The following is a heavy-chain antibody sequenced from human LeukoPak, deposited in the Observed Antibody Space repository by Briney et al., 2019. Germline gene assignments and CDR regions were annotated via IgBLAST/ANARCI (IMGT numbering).Heavy chain of an antibody. V-gene: IGHV3-64*01. D-gene: IGHD2-2*01. Sequence: QPGGSLRLSCAASGFTFSSYAMHWVRQAPGKRLEYVSAISSNGGSTYYANSVKGRFTISRDNSKNTLYLQMGSLRAEDMAVYYCARSYCSSTSCLRIAIDYWGQGTLVTVSS. CDR2: ISSNGGST. CDR3: ARSYCSSTSCLRIAIDY. J-gene: IGHJ4*02. CDR1: GFTFSSYA.